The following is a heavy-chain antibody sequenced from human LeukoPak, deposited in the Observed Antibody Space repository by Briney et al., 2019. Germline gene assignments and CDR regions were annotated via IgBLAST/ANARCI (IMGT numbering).Heavy chain of an antibody. Sequence: GGSLRLSCVASGFSFSNYGMSWVRQAPGKGLEWLANIKQEGSEKYYADSVKDRFTISRDNAKNSLYLQMNSLRAEDTAVYYCARDPKNGAIAGFYWGQGTLVTVSS. V-gene: IGHV3-7*05. J-gene: IGHJ4*02. D-gene: IGHD6-19*01. CDR2: IKQEGSEK. CDR1: GFSFSNYG. CDR3: ARDPKNGAIAGFY.